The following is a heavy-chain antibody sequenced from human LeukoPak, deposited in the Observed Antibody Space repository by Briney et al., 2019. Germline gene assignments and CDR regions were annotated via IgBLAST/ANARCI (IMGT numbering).Heavy chain of an antibody. Sequence: PGGSLRLSCAASGFTFSRYWMTWVRQAPGKGLDWVANIKEDGSQKYYVDSVKGRFTISRDNAKGSLYLQMNSLRAEDTAVYYCARDDRSTRSSFGLDAYDVWGQGTMAPSLQ. V-gene: IGHV3-7*01. CDR2: IKEDGSQK. J-gene: IGHJ3*01. CDR1: GFTFSRYW. CDR3: ARDDRSTRSSFGLDAYDV. D-gene: IGHD6-6*01.